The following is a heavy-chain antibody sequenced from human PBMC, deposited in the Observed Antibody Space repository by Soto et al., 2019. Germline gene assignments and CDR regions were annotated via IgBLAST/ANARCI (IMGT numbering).Heavy chain of an antibody. CDR1: GGSFSGYY. D-gene: IGHD3-22*01. CDR2: INHSGST. V-gene: IGHV4-34*01. CDR3: ARGTLYYYDSSGYYYPGTGWFDP. J-gene: IGHJ5*02. Sequence: QVQLQQWGAGLLKPSETLSLTCAVYGGSFSGYYWSWIRQPPGKGLEWIGEINHSGSTNYNPSLKSRVTISVDTSKNQFSLKLSSVTAADTAVYYCARGTLYYYDSSGYYYPGTGWFDPWGQGTLVTVSS.